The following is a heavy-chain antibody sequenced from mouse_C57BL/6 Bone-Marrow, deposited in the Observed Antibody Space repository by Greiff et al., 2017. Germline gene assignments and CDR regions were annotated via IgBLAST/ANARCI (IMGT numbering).Heavy chain of an antibody. V-gene: IGHV1-54*01. CDR1: GYAFTNYL. D-gene: IGHD2-14*01. CDR3: ARRGIPNYYAMDY. CDR2: INPGSGGT. Sequence: QVQLQQSGAELVRPGTSVKVSCKASGYAFTNYLIEWVKQRPGQGLEWIGVINPGSGGTNYNEKFKGKATLTADKSSSTAYMQLSSLTSEDSAVYFCARRGIPNYYAMDYWGQGTSVTVSS. J-gene: IGHJ4*01.